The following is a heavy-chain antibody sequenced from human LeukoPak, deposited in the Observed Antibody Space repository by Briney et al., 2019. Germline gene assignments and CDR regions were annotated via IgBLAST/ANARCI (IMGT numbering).Heavy chain of an antibody. V-gene: IGHV1-69*05. CDR2: IIPIFGTA. D-gene: IGHD3-22*01. CDR3: ASRNYYDSSGPLDH. CDR1: GGTFSSYA. Sequence: SVKVSCKASGGTFSSYAISWVRQAPGQGLEWMGGIIPIFGTANYAQKFQGRVTITTDESTSTAYMELSSLRSEDTAMYYCASRNYYDSSGPLDHWGQGTLVTVSS. J-gene: IGHJ4*02.